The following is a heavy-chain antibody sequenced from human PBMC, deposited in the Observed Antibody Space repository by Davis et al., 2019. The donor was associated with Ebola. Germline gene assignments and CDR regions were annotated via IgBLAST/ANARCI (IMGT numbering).Heavy chain of an antibody. CDR1: GFTFSSYG. Sequence: GESLKISCAASGFTFSSYGMHWVRQAPGKGLEWVAVISYDGSNKYYADSVKGRFTISRDNSKNTLYLQMNSLRAEDTAVYYCAKDIVGYSYGSIYYYYYGMDVWGQGTTVTVSS. CDR2: ISYDGSNK. V-gene: IGHV3-30*18. D-gene: IGHD5-18*01. J-gene: IGHJ6*02. CDR3: AKDIVGYSYGSIYYYYYGMDV.